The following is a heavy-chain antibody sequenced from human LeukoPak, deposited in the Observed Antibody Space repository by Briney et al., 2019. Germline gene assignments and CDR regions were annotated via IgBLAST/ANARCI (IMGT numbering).Heavy chain of an antibody. CDR2: VYYTGVT. V-gene: IGHV4-39*07. J-gene: IGHJ5*02. CDR3: ARDRSSSGGHNWFDP. D-gene: IGHD4-23*01. CDR1: GGYIITSGHY. Sequence: PSETLSLTCTVSGGYIITSGHYWGWIRQPPGKGLEWIRSVYYTGVTSTNPFFRSRMSISVDTSKNQFSLNLTSVTAADAAVYYCARDRSSSGGHNWFDPWGQGTLVTVSS.